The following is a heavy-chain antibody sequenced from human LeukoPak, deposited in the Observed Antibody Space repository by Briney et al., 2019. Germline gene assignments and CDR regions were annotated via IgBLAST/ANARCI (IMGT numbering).Heavy chain of an antibody. CDR2: ISSSSSYI. CDR1: GFTFSSYS. J-gene: IGHJ4*02. V-gene: IGHV3-21*01. CDR3: ARDSSLRSPYYFDY. Sequence: GGSLRLSCAASGFTFSSYSMNWVRQAPGKGLEWVSSISSSSSYIYYADSVKGRFTISRDNAKNSLYLQMNSLRAEDTAVYYCARDSSLRSPYYFDYWGQGTLVTVSS. D-gene: IGHD5/OR15-5a*01.